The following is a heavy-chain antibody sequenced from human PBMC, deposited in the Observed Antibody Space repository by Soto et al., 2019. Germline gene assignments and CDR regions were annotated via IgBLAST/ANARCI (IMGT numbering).Heavy chain of an antibody. V-gene: IGHV3-11*05. D-gene: IGHD3-10*01. CDR1: GFTLSDYY. Sequence: QVQLVECGGGLVKPGGSLRLACAASGFTLSDYYMNWIRQAPGKGLEWVSYISRSSTYTNYADSVKGRFTISRDNAKNSLYLQMNSLRAEDTAVYYCARDHYGPGWFDPWGQGTLVTVSS. CDR3: ARDHYGPGWFDP. J-gene: IGHJ5*02. CDR2: ISRSSTYT.